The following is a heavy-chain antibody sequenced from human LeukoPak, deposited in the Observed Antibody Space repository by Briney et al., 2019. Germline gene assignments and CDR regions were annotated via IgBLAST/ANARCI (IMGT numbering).Heavy chain of an antibody. V-gene: IGHV4-39*01. CDR2: IFYSGST. J-gene: IGHJ5*02. CDR3: ARQIGLNWFDP. CDR1: GGSISSSSYS. Sequence: NPSETLSLTCTVSGGSISSSSYSWGWIRQPPGKGLEWIGSIFYSGSTHYNPSLKSRVTISVDTSKNQFSLKLSSATAADTAVYYCARQIGLNWFDPWGQGTLVTVSS.